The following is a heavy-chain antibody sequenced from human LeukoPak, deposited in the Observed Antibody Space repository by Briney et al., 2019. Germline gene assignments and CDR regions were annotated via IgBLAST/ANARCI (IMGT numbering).Heavy chain of an antibody. CDR2: VSPPGGGT. J-gene: IGHJ4*02. D-gene: IGHD3-10*01. Sequence: GGTLRLSCAASGFSFSYHGMNWVRQAPGKGLEWLSGVSPPGGGTYYADSVKGRFTISRDNAKNSLYLQMNSLRAEDTAVYYCAKVLDRCYYGSGSSLDYWGQGTLVTVSS. CDR1: GFSFSYHG. V-gene: IGHV3-23*01. CDR3: AKVLDRCYYGSGSSLDY.